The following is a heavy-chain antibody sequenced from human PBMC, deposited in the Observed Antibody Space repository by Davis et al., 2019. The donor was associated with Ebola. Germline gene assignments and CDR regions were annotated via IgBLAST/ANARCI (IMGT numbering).Heavy chain of an antibody. Sequence: GESLKISCAASGFTFSSYAMSWVRQAPGKGLEWDSAISGSGGSTYYADSVKGRFTISRDNSKNTLYLQMNSLRAEDTAVYYCASTAVQGLISYWGQGTLVTVSS. J-gene: IGHJ4*02. D-gene: IGHD3-10*01. V-gene: IGHV3-23*01. CDR2: ISGSGGST. CDR1: GFTFSSYA. CDR3: ASTAVQGLISY.